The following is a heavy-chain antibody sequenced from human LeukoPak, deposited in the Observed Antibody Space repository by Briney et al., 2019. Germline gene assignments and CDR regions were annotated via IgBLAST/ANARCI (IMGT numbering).Heavy chain of an antibody. CDR3: AKVIRGGYGMDV. V-gene: IGHV3-48*02. Sequence: PGGPLRLSCAASGFTFSSFGMNWVRQAPGKGLEWVSYISDSSSLTYYADSVKGRFTISRDNAKNSLSLQSNSLRDEDTAVYFCAKVIRGGYGMDVWGQGTTVTVSS. CDR2: ISDSSSLT. CDR1: GFTFSSFG. J-gene: IGHJ6*02. D-gene: IGHD3-10*01.